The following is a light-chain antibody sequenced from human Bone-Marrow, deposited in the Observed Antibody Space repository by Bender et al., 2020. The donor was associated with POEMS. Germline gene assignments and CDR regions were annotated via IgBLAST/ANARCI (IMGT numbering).Light chain of an antibody. J-gene: IGLJ3*02. CDR1: NSNIGNNY. CDR2: END. Sequence: QSVLTQPPSVSAAPGQTVTISCSGSNSNIGNNYVSWYQQLPGKAPKLLIHENDELPSEIPDRFSGSKSYTSATLGISGLQTGDEADYYCGTWDSSLRVGVFGGGTKLTVL. V-gene: IGLV1-51*01. CDR3: GTWDSSLRVGV.